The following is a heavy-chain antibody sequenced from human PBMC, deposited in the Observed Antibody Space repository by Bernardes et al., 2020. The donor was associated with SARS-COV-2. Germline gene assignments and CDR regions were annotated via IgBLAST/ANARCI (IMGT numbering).Heavy chain of an antibody. J-gene: IGHJ5*02. CDR2: INHSGST. V-gene: IGHV4-34*01. CDR1: GGSFRGYY. D-gene: IGHD3-22*01. Sequence: SETLSLTCAVYGGSFRGYYWSWIRQPPGKGLEWIGEINHSGSTNYNPSLKSRVTISVDTSKNQFSLKLSSVTAADTAVYYCARRTKITMIVIAVVGWFDPWGQGTLVTVSS. CDR3: ARRTKITMIVIAVVGWFDP.